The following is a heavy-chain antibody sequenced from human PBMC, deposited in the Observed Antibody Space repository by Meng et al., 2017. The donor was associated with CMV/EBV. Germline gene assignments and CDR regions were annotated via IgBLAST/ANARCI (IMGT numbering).Heavy chain of an antibody. Sequence: FTFISYGMHWVRQAPGKGLEWVAFIRYDGSNKYYADSVKGRFTISRDNSKNTLYLQMNSLRAEDTAVYYCAKGRDFWSGYQNWFDPWGQGTLVTVSS. D-gene: IGHD3-3*01. CDR2: IRYDGSNK. CDR1: FTFISYG. J-gene: IGHJ5*02. V-gene: IGHV3-30*02. CDR3: AKGRDFWSGYQNWFDP.